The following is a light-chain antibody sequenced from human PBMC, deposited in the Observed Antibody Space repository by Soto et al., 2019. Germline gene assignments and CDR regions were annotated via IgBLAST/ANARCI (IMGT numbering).Light chain of an antibody. Sequence: IQLTQSPSSLSASVGDRVTITCRASQGIRSALGWYQQKPGKVPKLLIYAASTLQSGVPSRFSGSGSGTEFTLTISSLQPDDFATYYCQQYNSYWTFGQGTKVDI. J-gene: IGKJ1*01. CDR2: AAS. CDR1: QGIRSA. V-gene: IGKV1-17*01. CDR3: QQYNSYWT.